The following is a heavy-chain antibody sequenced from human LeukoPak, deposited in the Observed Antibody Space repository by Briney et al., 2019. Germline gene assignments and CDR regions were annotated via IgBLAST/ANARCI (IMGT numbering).Heavy chain of an antibody. Sequence: GGSLRLSCAASGFTLSPYTAAWVRQAPGKGLEWVSSVSRNSNYIYYADSVKGRFTISRHSATDSVHLQINSLRAEDTALYFCARYFGALVDASMGYVGRFDPWGQGTLVTVSS. CDR2: VSRNSNYI. V-gene: IGHV3-21*01. CDR3: ARYFGALVDASMGYVGRFDP. D-gene: IGHD5-18*01. J-gene: IGHJ5*02. CDR1: GFTLSPYT.